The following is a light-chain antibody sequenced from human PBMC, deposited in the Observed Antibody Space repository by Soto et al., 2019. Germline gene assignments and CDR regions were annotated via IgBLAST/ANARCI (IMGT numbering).Light chain of an antibody. CDR3: QQRSKWPLT. V-gene: IGKV4-1*01. CDR2: WAS. Sequence: DIVMTQSPDSLAVSLGERATINCKSSQSVLYSSNNKNYLAWYQQKPGQPPKLLIYWASTRESGVPDRFSGSGSGTDFTLTISSLQAEDFAVYYCQQRSKWPLTFGGGTKVEIK. CDR1: QSVLYSSNNKNY. J-gene: IGKJ4*01.